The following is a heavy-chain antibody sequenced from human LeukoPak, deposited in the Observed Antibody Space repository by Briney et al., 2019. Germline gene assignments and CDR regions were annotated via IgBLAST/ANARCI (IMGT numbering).Heavy chain of an antibody. CDR1: GYSISSGYY. V-gene: IGHV4-38-2*02. CDR3: ASGKYYYDSSGSDDAFDI. CDR2: IYHSGST. Sequence: SETLSLTCTVSGYSISSGYYWGWIRQPPGKGLEWIGSIYHSGSTYYNPSLKSRVTISVDTSKNQFSLKLSSVTAADTAVYYCASGKYYYDSSGSDDAFDIWGQGTMVTVSS. D-gene: IGHD3-22*01. J-gene: IGHJ3*02.